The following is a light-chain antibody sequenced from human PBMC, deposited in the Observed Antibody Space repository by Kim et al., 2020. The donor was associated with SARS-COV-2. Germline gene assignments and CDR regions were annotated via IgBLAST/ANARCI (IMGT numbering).Light chain of an antibody. J-gene: IGKJ4*01. CDR2: GAS. CDR3: QQYDNWPLT. V-gene: IGKV3-15*01. Sequence: EIVMTQSPATLSVSPGGRATLSCRASQSVSSNLAWYQQKPGQAPRLLFAGASTRATGIPARFSGSGSGTEFTLTISSLQSEDFAVYFCQQYDNWPLTFGGGTKVDIK. CDR1: QSVSSN.